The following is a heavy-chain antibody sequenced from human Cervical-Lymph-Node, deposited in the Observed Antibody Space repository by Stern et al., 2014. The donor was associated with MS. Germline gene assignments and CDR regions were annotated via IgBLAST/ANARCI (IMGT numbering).Heavy chain of an antibody. V-gene: IGHV1-2*02. CDR1: GYDFIAYY. D-gene: IGHD3-9*01. CDR3: ARELGANDDSLTGFSF. CDR2: INPNNGGA. J-gene: IGHJ4*02. Sequence: QVQLVESGGEVKKPGASVRVSCKASGYDFIAYYVHWVRQAPGQGLEWVGCINPNNGGANYIQKFQGRVTMTRDTSARTVYLELSRLRSDDTAVYYCARELGANDDSLTGFSFWGQGTLVTVSS.